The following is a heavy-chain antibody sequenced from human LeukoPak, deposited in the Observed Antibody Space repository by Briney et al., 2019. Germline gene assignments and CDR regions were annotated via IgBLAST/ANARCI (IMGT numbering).Heavy chain of an antibody. J-gene: IGHJ6*03. CDR2: MNPNSGNT. CDR1: GYTFTSYD. Sequence: ASVKVSCKASGYTFTSYDINWVRPATGQGLEWMGWMNPNSGNTDCAQKFQGRVPMTRTTSISTAYMELSSLRSEDTAVYYCARGYSGYDLDGYYYYYMDVWGKGTTVTVSS. D-gene: IGHD5-12*01. CDR3: ARGYSGYDLDGYYYYYMDV. V-gene: IGHV1-8*01.